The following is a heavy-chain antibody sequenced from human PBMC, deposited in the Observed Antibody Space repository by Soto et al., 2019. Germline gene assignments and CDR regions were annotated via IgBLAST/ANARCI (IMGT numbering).Heavy chain of an antibody. Sequence: QVQLVQSGAEVKKPGASVKISCKTSGDTFSHYYMHWVRQAPGQGLEWMSIIYPSFHSPTDSQNSQGRLTVTRYASALAVYRELSSLNSEAAAGYYCARAQVSGTIEIGFSVWGQGTLVTVSS. CDR1: GDTFSHYY. D-gene: IGHD1-26*01. V-gene: IGHV1-46*01. J-gene: IGHJ3*01. CDR3: ARAQVSGTIEIGFSV. CDR2: IYPSFHSP.